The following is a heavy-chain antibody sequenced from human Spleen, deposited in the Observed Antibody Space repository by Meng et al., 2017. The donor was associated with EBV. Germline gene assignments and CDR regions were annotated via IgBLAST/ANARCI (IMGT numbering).Heavy chain of an antibody. CDR2: IYHSGRT. CDR1: GGSSSGYYW. Sequence: VRLQESGPGLVKPSGTLSLTCTVSGGSSSGYYWYSWVRQPPGKGLEWIGEIYHSGRTNYNPSLKSRATISADKSETQFSLNLKSVTAADTDVYYCARGRGGYYIFDYWGQGTLVTVSS. CDR3: ARGRGGYYIFDY. V-gene: IGHV4-4*02. D-gene: IGHD3-22*01. J-gene: IGHJ4*02.